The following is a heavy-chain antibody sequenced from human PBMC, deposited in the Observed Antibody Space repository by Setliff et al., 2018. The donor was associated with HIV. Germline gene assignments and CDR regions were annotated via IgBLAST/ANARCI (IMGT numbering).Heavy chain of an antibody. CDR3: ARRVRGAYCFDI. Sequence: ASVKVSCKVSGYTLTQLSVHWVRQAPGEGLEWMGGFDPEDGETIYAEKFQGRVTMTEDTATDTAYMELSSLRSEDTAVYYCARRVRGAYCFDIWGQGTMVTVSS. CDR2: FDPEDGET. J-gene: IGHJ3*02. V-gene: IGHV1-24*01. CDR1: GYTLTQLS. D-gene: IGHD3-10*01.